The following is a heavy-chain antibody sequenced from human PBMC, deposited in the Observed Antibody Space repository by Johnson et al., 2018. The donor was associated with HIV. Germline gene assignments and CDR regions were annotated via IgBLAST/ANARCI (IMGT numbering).Heavy chain of an antibody. J-gene: IGHJ3*01. CDR3: ARDSAEQVGDAIDL. Sequence: VQLVESGGGLIQPGGSLRLSCAASGFTVSSNYMSWVRQAPWKGLEWVSVIYSGGSTYYADSVKGRFTISRDNSKNTLYLQMNSLRAEDTAVYYCARDSAEQVGDAIDLWGRGTMVTVSS. V-gene: IGHV3-53*01. CDR2: IYSGGST. CDR1: GFTVSSNY. D-gene: IGHD1/OR15-1a*01.